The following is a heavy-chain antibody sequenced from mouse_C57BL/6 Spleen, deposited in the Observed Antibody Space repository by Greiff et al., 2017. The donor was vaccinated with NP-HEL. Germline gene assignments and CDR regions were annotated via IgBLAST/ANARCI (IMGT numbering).Heavy chain of an antibody. CDR2: IHPNSGST. Sequence: QVQLQQPGAELVKPGASVKLSCKASGYTFTSYWMHWVKQRPGQGLEWIGMIHPNSGSTKYNEKFKSKATLTVDKSSSTAYMQLSSLTSEDSAVYYCARNHLMFDYWGQGTTLTVSS. J-gene: IGHJ2*01. CDR1: GYTFTSYW. CDR3: ARNHLMFDY. V-gene: IGHV1-64*01.